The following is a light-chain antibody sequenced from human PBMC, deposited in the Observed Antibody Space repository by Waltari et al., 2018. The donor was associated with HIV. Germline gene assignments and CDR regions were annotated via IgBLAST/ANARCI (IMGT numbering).Light chain of an antibody. CDR2: DSS. V-gene: IGKV1-39*01. CDR3: QQSYRTPLT. CDR1: QTVNKR. J-gene: IGKJ3*01. Sequence: IQMTHSPSSLSASVGSPVTITCRASQTVNKRFNWYQQKPGKAPKVLIFDSSTLQSGVPSRFSGSGSGTEFTLTISNLQPDDFASYYCQQSYRTPLTFGPGTKVDIK.